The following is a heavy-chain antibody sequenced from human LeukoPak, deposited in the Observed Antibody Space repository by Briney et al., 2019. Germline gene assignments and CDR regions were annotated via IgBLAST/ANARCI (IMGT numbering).Heavy chain of an antibody. CDR2: IKQDGSEK. Sequence: GGSLRLSCAVSRFTFSSYWMTWVRQAPGKGLEWVANIKQDGSEKYYVDSMKGRFTISRDNAKNSLYLQMNSLRVEDTAVYYCARVNYGIDYWGQGTLVTVSS. D-gene: IGHD5-24*01. CDR1: RFTFSSYW. V-gene: IGHV3-7*03. CDR3: ARVNYGIDY. J-gene: IGHJ4*02.